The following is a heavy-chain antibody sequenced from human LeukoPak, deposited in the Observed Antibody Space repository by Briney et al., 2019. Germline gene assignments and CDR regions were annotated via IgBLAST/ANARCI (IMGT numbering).Heavy chain of an antibody. Sequence: ASVKVSRKASGYTFTSYYMHWVRQAPGQGLEWMGWMNPNSGATNYAQKFQGRVTMTRDTSSSTAYMELSWLTSDDTAVYYCARDPTNWIDYWGQGTLVTVSS. J-gene: IGHJ4*02. D-gene: IGHD1-1*01. CDR3: ARDPTNWIDY. V-gene: IGHV1-2*02. CDR1: GYTFTSYY. CDR2: MNPNSGAT.